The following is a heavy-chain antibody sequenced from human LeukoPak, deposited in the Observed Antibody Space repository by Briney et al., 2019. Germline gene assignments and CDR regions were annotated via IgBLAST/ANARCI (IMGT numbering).Heavy chain of an antibody. CDR3: ARDPLHYGDYVDWDY. Sequence: ASVKVSCKASGYTFTSYYLHWVRQAPGQGLEWMGIINPSGGSTTYAQKFQGRVTMTRDMSTSTVYMELSSLTSEDTAVYYCARDPLHYGDYVDWDYWGQGTLVTVSS. D-gene: IGHD4-17*01. J-gene: IGHJ4*02. CDR2: INPSGGST. V-gene: IGHV1-46*01. CDR1: GYTFTSYY.